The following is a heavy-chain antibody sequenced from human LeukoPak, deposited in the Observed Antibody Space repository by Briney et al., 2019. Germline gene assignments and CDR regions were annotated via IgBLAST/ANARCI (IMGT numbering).Heavy chain of an antibody. CDR2: INPNSGGT. J-gene: IGHJ5*02. V-gene: IGHV1-2*04. CDR1: GYTFTGYY. CDR3: ARGSEVLRYFDWFPNWFDP. D-gene: IGHD3-9*01. Sequence: ASVKVSCKASGYTFTGYYMHWVRQAPGQGLEWMGWINPNSGGTNYAQKFQGWVTMTRDTPISTAYMELSRLRSDDTAVYYCARGSEVLRYFDWFPNWFDPWGQGTLVTVSS.